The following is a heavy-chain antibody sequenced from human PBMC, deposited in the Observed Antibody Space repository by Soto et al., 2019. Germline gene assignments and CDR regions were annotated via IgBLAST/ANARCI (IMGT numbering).Heavy chain of an antibody. Sequence: SETLSLTCAVYGGSFSGYYWSWIRQPPGKGLEWIGEINHSGSTNYNPSLKSRVTISVDTSKNQFSLKLSSVTAADTAVYYCHEDGYNSHFDYWGQGTLVTVS. CDR1: GGSFSGYY. J-gene: IGHJ4*02. V-gene: IGHV4-34*01. CDR2: INHSGST. D-gene: IGHD5-12*01. CDR3: HEDGYNSHFDY.